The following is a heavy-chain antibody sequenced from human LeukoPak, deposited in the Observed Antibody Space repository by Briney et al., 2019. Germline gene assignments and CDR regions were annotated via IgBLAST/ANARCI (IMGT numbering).Heavy chain of an antibody. CDR2: ISGGGGST. CDR1: GFTFDNYA. V-gene: IGHV3-43*02. CDR3: ATKTAADDECCYYSYYLDV. J-gene: IGHJ6*03. D-gene: IGHD6-13*01. Sequence: PGGSLRLSCAASGFTFDNYAMHWVRHAPGKGLEGVSSISGGGGSTYYADSVKGRFTISRDNNKNSLYLQMNSIRTEDAALYYCATKTAADDECCYYSYYLDVWGKGTTVTVSS.